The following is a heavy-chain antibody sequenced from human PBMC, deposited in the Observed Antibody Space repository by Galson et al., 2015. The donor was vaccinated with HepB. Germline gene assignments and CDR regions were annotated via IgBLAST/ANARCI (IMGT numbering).Heavy chain of an antibody. V-gene: IGHV1-46*01. D-gene: IGHD2-15*01. CDR2: IFAGGGST. J-gene: IGHJ4*02. Sequence: SVKVSCKASGYTLTNYHFHWVRQAPGQGPEWMGKIFAGGGSTRYAERFQGRVTLTRDSSTSTIYMVVSSLRSDDTAVYYCARETPDTCYFDYWGQGTLVTVSA. CDR1: GYTLTNYH. CDR3: ARETPDTCYFDY.